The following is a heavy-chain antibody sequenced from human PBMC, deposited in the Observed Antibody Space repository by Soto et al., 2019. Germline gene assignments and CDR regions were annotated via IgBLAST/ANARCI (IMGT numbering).Heavy chain of an antibody. CDR2: ISPNNGDT. CDR1: GYTFTKYY. V-gene: IGHV1-2*02. Sequence: ASVEVSCKTSGYTFTKYYMHWVRQAPGQGLEWMGRISPNNGDTKYAQNFQGRVTMTRDTSINTAYMEVSRLRSDDTAVYSCARGDEILTGYYGMDVWGQGTTVTVSS. D-gene: IGHD3-9*01. CDR3: ARGDEILTGYYGMDV. J-gene: IGHJ6*02.